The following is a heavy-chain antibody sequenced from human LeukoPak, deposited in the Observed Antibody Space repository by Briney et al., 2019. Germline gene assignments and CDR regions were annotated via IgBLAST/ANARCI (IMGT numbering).Heavy chain of an antibody. CDR1: GGSISTSNYY. D-gene: IGHD3-10*01. J-gene: IGHJ4*02. CDR3: ARDPAGGFDY. Sequence: SETLSLTCTVSGGSISTSNYYWGWIRQPPGKGLEWIGSIYHSGSTYYNPSLKSRVTISVDTSKNQFSLKLSSVTAADTAVYYCARDPAGGFDYWGQGTLVTVSS. CDR2: IYHSGST. V-gene: IGHV4-39*07.